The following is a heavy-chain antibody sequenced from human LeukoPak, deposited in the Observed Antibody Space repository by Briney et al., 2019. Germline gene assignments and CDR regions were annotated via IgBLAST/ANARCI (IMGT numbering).Heavy chain of an antibody. J-gene: IGHJ4*02. Sequence: GGSLRLSCAASGFTFSSYWMHWVRHAPGKGLVWVSRINSDGSSTSYAASVKGRFTISRDNAKNTLYLQMNSLRAEDTSVYYCARDRNTGSSYENLFEYWGQGSLVTVSS. CDR1: GFTFSSYW. D-gene: IGHD1-26*01. CDR3: ARDRNTGSSYENLFEY. V-gene: IGHV3-74*01. CDR2: INSDGSST.